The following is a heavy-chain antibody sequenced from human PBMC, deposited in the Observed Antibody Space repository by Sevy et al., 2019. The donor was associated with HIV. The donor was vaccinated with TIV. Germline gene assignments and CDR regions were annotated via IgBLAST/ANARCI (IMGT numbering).Heavy chain of an antibody. D-gene: IGHD2-15*01. CDR1: GGSFSGYY. Sequence: SETLSLTCAVYGGSFSGYYWSWIRQPPGKGLEWIGEINHSGSTNYNPSLKSRVTISVDTSKNQFSLKLSSVTAADTAVYYCARLNCSGGSCYSVGYYFDYWGQGTLVTVSS. CDR2: INHSGST. J-gene: IGHJ4*02. CDR3: ARLNCSGGSCYSVGYYFDY. V-gene: IGHV4-34*01.